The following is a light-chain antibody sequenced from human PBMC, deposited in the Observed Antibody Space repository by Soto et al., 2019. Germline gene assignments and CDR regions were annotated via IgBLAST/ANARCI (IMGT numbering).Light chain of an antibody. CDR1: SSDVGGYNF. CDR3: SSYSGTNNYV. Sequence: LTQPPSASGSPGQSVTISCTGTSSDVGGYNFVSWYQQHPGKAPKLMIYEVTKRPSGVPDRFSGSKSGNTASLTASGLQAEDEADYYCSSYSGTNNYVFGTGTKVTVL. V-gene: IGLV2-8*01. J-gene: IGLJ1*01. CDR2: EVT.